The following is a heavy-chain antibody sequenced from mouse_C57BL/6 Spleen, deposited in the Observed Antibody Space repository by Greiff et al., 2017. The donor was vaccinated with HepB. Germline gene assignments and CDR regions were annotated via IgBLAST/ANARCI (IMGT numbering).Heavy chain of an antibody. D-gene: IGHD2-1*01. V-gene: IGHV1-50*01. Sequence: QVQLKQPGAELVKPGASVKLSCKASGYTFTSYWMQWVKQRPGQGLEWIGEIDPSDSYTNYNQKFKGKATLTVDTSSSTAYMQLSSLTSEDSAVYYCANYGNYAMDYWGQGTSVTVSS. CDR1: GYTFTSYW. CDR3: ANYGNYAMDY. CDR2: IDPSDSYT. J-gene: IGHJ4*01.